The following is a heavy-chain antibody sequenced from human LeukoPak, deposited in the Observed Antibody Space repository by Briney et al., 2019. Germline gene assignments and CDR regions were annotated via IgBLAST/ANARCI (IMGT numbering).Heavy chain of an antibody. V-gene: IGHV1-2*02. J-gene: IGHJ4*02. CDR1: GYTFTGYY. Sequence: ASVKVSCKASGYTFTGYYMHGVRQAPGQGLEWMGWINPNSGGTNYAQKFQGRVTMTRDTSISTAYMELSRLRSDDTAVYYCANYNWNHYYFDYWGQGTLVTVSS. CDR3: ANYNWNHYYFDY. CDR2: INPNSGGT. D-gene: IGHD1-20*01.